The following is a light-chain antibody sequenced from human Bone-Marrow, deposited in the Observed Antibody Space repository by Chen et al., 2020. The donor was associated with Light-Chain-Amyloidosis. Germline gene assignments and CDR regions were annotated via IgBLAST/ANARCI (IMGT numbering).Light chain of an antibody. CDR2: DVS. CDR3: SSYTSSSTWV. Sequence: QSALTQPASVSGSPGQSITISCTGTSSDVGGYNYVSWYQQHPGKAPKLMIYDVSNRPAGVSNRFSGSKSGNTASLTISGLQAEDDADYSCSSYTSSSTWVFGGGTKLTVL. CDR1: SSDVGGYNY. V-gene: IGLV2-14*01. J-gene: IGLJ3*02.